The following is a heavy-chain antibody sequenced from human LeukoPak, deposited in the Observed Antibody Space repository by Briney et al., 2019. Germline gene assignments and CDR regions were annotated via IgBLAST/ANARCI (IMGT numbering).Heavy chain of an antibody. CDR3: ARHVDGNNWFDP. V-gene: IGHV4-34*01. CDR1: GGSFSGYY. Sequence: SETLSLTCAVYGGSFSGYYWSWIRQPPGKGLEWIGEINHSGSTNYNPSLKSRVTISVDTSKNQFSLKLSSVTAADTAVYYCARHVDGNNWFDPWGQGTLVTVSS. CDR2: INHSGST. J-gene: IGHJ5*02. D-gene: IGHD3-10*02.